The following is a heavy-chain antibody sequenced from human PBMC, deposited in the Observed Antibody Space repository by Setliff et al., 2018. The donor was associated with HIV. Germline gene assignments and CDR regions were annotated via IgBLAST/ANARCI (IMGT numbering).Heavy chain of an antibody. CDR2: INPNSGDT. CDR3: ARVRLGYNDLTPPRYTHALGY. D-gene: IGHD6-25*01. V-gene: IGHV1-2*02. CDR1: GGTCSSYA. Sequence: GASAKVSCNASGGTCSSYAVSWVRQAPGQGLEWMGWINPNSGDTKYSQHFEGRVTMTRDPSISTAYMELNRLRSDDTAVYYCARVRLGYNDLTPPRYTHALGYWGQGTLVTVSS. J-gene: IGHJ4*02.